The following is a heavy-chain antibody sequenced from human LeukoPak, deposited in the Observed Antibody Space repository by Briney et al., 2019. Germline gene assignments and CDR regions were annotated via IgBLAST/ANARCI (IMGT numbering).Heavy chain of an antibody. CDR2: ISGSGGST. D-gene: IGHD2-15*01. J-gene: IGHJ4*02. CDR3: AKDRGGYDY. CDR1: GFVFSNYG. V-gene: IGHV3-23*01. Sequence: PGGSLRLSCAASGFVFSNYGMSWVRQAPGKGLEWVSAISGSGGSTYYADSVKGRFTISRDNSKNTLYLQMNSLRAEDTAVYYCAKDRGGYDYWGQGTLVTVSS.